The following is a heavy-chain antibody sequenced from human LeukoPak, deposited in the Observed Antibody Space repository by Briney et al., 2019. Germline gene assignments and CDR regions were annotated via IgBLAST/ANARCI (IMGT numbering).Heavy chain of an antibody. D-gene: IGHD3-22*01. V-gene: IGHV4-59*08. J-gene: IGHJ3*01. CDR2: SDYSGST. CDR1: GGSISSYY. CDR3: ARTDSSSGYYHSGRAFDV. Sequence: SETLSLTCTVSGGSISSYYWSWIRQPPGKGLEWVGYSDYSGSTNYNPSPKSRVTISVDTSKIQFSLKLSSVTAAHTAVYYCARTDSSSGYYHSGRAFDVWGQGTMVTVSS.